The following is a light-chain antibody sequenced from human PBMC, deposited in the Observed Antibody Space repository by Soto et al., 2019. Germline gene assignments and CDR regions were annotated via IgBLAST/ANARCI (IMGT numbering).Light chain of an antibody. J-gene: IGKJ5*01. CDR1: QSLNSSY. V-gene: IGKV3-20*01. CDR3: QQYGSSPPIT. CDR2: DAS. Sequence: EIVLTQSPGTLSLSPGQGSTLSVSSSQSLNSSYLAWYQQKPGQAPRLLIYDASSRATGIPDRFSGSGSGTDFTLTISRLEPEDSAVYYCQQYGSSPPITFGQGTRLEIK.